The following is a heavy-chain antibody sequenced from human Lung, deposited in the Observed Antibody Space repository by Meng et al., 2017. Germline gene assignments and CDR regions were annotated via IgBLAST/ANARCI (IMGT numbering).Heavy chain of an antibody. Sequence: QFQPQPGGAGLLKLSETLFLTCVVCGGSFSDYYWSWTRQPPGKGLEWIGEINHSGSTNYNPSLESRATISVDTSQNNLSLKLSSVTAADSAVYYCARGPTTMAHDFDYWGQGTLVTVSS. D-gene: IGHD4-11*01. CDR3: ARGPTTMAHDFDY. CDR1: GGSFSDYY. J-gene: IGHJ4*02. CDR2: INHSGST. V-gene: IGHV4-34*01.